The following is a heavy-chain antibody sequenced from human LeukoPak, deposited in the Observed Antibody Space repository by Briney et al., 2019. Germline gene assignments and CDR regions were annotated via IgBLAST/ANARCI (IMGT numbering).Heavy chain of an antibody. D-gene: IGHD5-12*01. CDR2: INHSGST. J-gene: IGHJ4*02. CDR1: GGSFSGYY. Sequence: PSETLSLTCAVYGGSFSGYYWSWIRQPPGKGPEWIGEINHSGSTNYNPSLKSRVTISVDTSKNQFSLKLSSVTAADTAVYYCARALVATKPFDYWGQGTLVTVSS. V-gene: IGHV4-34*01. CDR3: ARALVATKPFDY.